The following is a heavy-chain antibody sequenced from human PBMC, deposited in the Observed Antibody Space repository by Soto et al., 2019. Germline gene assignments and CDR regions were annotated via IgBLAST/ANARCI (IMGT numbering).Heavy chain of an antibody. Sequence: PSETLSLTCSVSGGSVRSGNHFWNWIRQPPGRGLEWLGYMYYTGVTNYNPSLKSRVSMSVDTSKDQFSLNLTSLTAADTAVYYCARGGEPLGYYGLDVWGQGTTVTFSS. J-gene: IGHJ6*02. CDR3: ARGGEPLGYYGLDV. CDR2: MYYTGVT. V-gene: IGHV4-61*01. CDR1: GGSVRSGNHF.